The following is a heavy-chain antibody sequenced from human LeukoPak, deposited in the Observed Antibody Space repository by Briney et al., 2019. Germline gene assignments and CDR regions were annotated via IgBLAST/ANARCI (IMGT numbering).Heavy chain of an antibody. D-gene: IGHD5-18*01. Sequence: GGSLRLSCAASGFTFSSYGMHWVRQAPGKGLEWVAVISYDGSNKYYADSVKGRFTISRDNSKNTLYLQMNSLRAEDTAVYYCATPHGGYGYFDYWGQGTLVTVSS. CDR1: GFTFSSYG. J-gene: IGHJ4*02. CDR3: ATPHGGYGYFDY. CDR2: ISYDGSNK. V-gene: IGHV3-30*03.